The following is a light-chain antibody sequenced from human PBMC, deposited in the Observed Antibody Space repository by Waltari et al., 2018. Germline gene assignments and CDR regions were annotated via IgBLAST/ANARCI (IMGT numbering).Light chain of an antibody. V-gene: IGKV1-6*01. CDR3: LQDYNYPRT. J-gene: IGKJ2*01. CDR2: GAS. CDR1: QGIRNE. Sequence: AIQMTQSPSSLSASVGDRVTITCRTSQGIRNELAWYQQKPGKAPKVLIYGASSLQSGVPSRFTGSGSDTDFTLTISSLQPEDFATYYCLQDYNYPRTFGQGTKLEIK.